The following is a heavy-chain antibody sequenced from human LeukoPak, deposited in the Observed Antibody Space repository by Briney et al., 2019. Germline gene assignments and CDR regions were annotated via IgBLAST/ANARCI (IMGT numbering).Heavy chain of an antibody. CDR1: GFTFDDYA. J-gene: IGHJ4*02. CDR3: AKRIHDYGGNYFDY. Sequence: GGSLRLSCAASGFTFDDYAMHWVRLAPGKGLEWVSSISWSSGIIAYAVSVKGRFTISRDNSKNTLYLQMNSLRAEDTAVYYCAKRIHDYGGNYFDYWGQGTLVTVSS. D-gene: IGHD4-23*01. V-gene: IGHV3-9*01. CDR2: ISWSSGII.